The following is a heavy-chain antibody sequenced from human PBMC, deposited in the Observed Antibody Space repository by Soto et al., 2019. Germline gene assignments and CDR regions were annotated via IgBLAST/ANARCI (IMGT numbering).Heavy chain of an antibody. V-gene: IGHV1-18*01. J-gene: IGHJ4*02. CDR2: ISAYNGNT. CDR1: GYTFTSYG. CDR3: ARDLGYSSSSLLDD. D-gene: IGHD6-6*01. Sequence: ASVKVSCKASGYTFTSYGISWVRQAPGQGLEWMGWISAYNGNTNYAQKLQGRVTMTTDTSTGTAYMELRSLRSDDTAVYYCARDLGYSSSSLLDDWGQGTLVTGLL.